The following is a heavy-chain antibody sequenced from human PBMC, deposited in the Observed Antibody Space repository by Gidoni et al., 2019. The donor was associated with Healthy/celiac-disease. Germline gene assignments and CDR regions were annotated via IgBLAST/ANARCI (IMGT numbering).Heavy chain of an antibody. CDR3: ARAVSVPAAIGTFFDY. J-gene: IGHJ4*02. V-gene: IGHV1-46*01. D-gene: IGHD2-2*01. CDR2: INPSGGST. Sequence: QVQLVQSGAEVKKPGASVKVSCKASGYTFTSYYMHWVRQAPGQGLEWMGIINPSGGSTSYAQKFQGRVTMTRDTSTSTVYMELSSLRSEDTAVYYCARAVSVPAAIGTFFDYWGQGTLVTVSS. CDR1: GYTFTSYY.